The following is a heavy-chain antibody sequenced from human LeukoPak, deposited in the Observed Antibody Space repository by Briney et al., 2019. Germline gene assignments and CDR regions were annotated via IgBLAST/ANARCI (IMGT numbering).Heavy chain of an antibody. CDR1: GGSISSGSYY. V-gene: IGHV4-61*02. J-gene: IGHJ6*03. D-gene: IGHD4-11*01. CDR3: ARGRVSSSTWHSTYYYYFYMDV. CDR2: IYTSGST. Sequence: PSETLSLTCTVSGGSISSGSYYWSWIRQPAGKGLEWIGRIYTSGSTNFNPSLNGRVTIFRDTSRNLFSLRLTSVTAADTAVYFCARGRVSSSTWHSTYYYYFYMDVWGKGTTVTVSS.